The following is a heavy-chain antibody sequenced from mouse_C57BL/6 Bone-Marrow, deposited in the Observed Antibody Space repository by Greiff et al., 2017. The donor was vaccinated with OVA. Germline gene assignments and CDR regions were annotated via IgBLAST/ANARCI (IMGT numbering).Heavy chain of an antibody. V-gene: IGHV1-50*01. J-gene: IGHJ2*01. D-gene: IGHD2-4*01. CDR2: IDPSDSYT. CDR1: GYTFTSYW. CDR3: ARRLPYYFDY. Sequence: VQLQQPGAELVKPGASVTLSCKASGYTFTSYWMQWVKQRPGQGLEWIGEIDPSDSYTNYNQKFKGKATLTVDTSSSTAYMQLSSLTSEDAAVYYCARRLPYYFDYWGQGTTLTVSS.